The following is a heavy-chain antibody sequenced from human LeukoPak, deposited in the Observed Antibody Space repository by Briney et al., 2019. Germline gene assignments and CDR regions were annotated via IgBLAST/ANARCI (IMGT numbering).Heavy chain of an antibody. CDR1: GYTFTGYY. J-gene: IGHJ4*02. CDR2: INPSGGST. Sequence: ASVKVSCKASGYTFTGYYMHWVRQAPGQGLEWMGIINPSGGSTSYAQKFQGRVTMTRDTSTSTVYMELSSLRSEDTAVYYCARDRSPVNVRGVTMLFDYWGQGTLVTVSS. D-gene: IGHD3-10*02. CDR3: ARDRSPVNVRGVTMLFDY. V-gene: IGHV1-46*01.